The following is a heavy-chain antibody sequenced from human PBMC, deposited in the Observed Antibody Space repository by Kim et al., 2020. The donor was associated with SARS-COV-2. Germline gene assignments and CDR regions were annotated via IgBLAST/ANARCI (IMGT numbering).Heavy chain of an antibody. CDR2: IYYSGST. Sequence: SETLSLTCTVSGGSISSYYWSWIRQPPGKGLEWIGYIYYSGSTNYNPSLKSRVTISVDTSKNQFSLKLSSVTAADTAVYYCARDHGDYAGDYYGMDVWG. D-gene: IGHD4-17*01. CDR1: GGSISSYY. CDR3: ARDHGDYAGDYYGMDV. J-gene: IGHJ6*02. V-gene: IGHV4-59*01.